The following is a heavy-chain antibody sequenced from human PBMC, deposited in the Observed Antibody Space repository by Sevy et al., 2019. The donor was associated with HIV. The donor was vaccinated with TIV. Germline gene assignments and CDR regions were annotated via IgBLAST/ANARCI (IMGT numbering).Heavy chain of an antibody. Sequence: GGSLRLSCAASGFTFSSYAMHWVRQAPGKGLEWVAVISYDGSNKYYADSVKGRFTISRDNSKNTLYLQMNSLRAEDTAVYYCAREQRLAERRGEGDAFDIWGQGTMVTVSS. V-gene: IGHV3-30-3*01. CDR2: ISYDGSNK. J-gene: IGHJ3*02. D-gene: IGHD6-25*01. CDR1: GFTFSSYA. CDR3: AREQRLAERRGEGDAFDI.